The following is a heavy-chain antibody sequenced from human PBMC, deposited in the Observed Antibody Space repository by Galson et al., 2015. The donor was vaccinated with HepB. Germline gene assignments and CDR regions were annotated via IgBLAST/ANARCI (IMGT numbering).Heavy chain of an antibody. Sequence: SVKVSCKASGGTFSSYAISWVRQAPGQGLEWMGGITPIFGTANYARKFQGRVTITADESTSTAYMELSSLRSEDTAVYYCARGLSRENWFDPWGQGTLVTVSS. CDR1: GGTFSSYA. CDR3: ARGLSRENWFDP. V-gene: IGHV1-69*13. J-gene: IGHJ5*02. D-gene: IGHD1-26*01. CDR2: ITPIFGTA.